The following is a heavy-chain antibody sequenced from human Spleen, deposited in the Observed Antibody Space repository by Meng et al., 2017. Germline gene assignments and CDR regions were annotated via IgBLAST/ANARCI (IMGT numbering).Heavy chain of an antibody. D-gene: IGHD3-22*01. CDR3: ARGPRLYDSLDYYYYYGMDV. Sequence: QVRLQQGGAGLLKPSATLSLTCAVYGGSFSGYYWNWIRQPPGKGLEWIGEINHSGSTNYNPPLKSRVTISVDTSKNQFSLKLSSVTAANTAVYYCARGPRLYDSLDYYYYYGMDVWGQGTTVTVSS. V-gene: IGHV4-34*01. CDR2: INHSGST. CDR1: GGSFSGYY. J-gene: IGHJ6*02.